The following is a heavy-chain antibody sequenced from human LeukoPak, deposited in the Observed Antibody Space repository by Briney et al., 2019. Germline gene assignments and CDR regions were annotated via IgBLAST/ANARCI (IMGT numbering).Heavy chain of an antibody. CDR1: GFTFGDYA. V-gene: IGHV3-49*03. D-gene: IGHD2-15*01. J-gene: IGHJ1*01. CDR2: IRSKAYGGTT. CDR3: TRDGLGYCSGGSCGSAEYFQH. Sequence: GGSLRLSCTASGFTFGDYAMSWFRQAPGKGLEWVGFIRSKAYGGTTEYAASVKGRFTISRDDSKSIAYLQMSSLKAEDTAVYYCTRDGLGYCSGGSCGSAEYFQHWGQGTLVTVSS.